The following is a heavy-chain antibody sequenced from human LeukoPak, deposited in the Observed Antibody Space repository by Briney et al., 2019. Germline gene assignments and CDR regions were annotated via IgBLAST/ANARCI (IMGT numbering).Heavy chain of an antibody. D-gene: IGHD1-26*01. CDR1: GFTFSSYS. V-gene: IGHV3-21*04. Sequence: TGGSLRLSCAASGFTFSSYSMNWVRQAPGKGLEWVSSISSSSSYIYYADSVKGRVTISRDNSKNTLYLQMNSLRAEDTAVYSCAKNLLGSGAYSWYFDLWGRGTLVTVSS. J-gene: IGHJ2*01. CDR2: ISSSSSYI. CDR3: AKNLLGSGAYSWYFDL.